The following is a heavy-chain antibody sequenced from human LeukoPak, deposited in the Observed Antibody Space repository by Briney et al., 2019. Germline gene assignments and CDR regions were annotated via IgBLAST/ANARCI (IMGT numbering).Heavy chain of an antibody. J-gene: IGHJ4*02. CDR1: GYTFTSYD. CDR3: ARWGPDFWSDYYPFDY. CDR2: MNPNSGNT. V-gene: IGHV1-8*01. D-gene: IGHD3-3*01. Sequence: ASVKVSCKASGYTFTSYDINWVRQATGQGLEWMGWMNPNSGNTGYAQKFQGRVTMTTETSTSTVYMELRSLRSDDTAVYYCARWGPDFWSDYYPFDYWGQGTLVIVSS.